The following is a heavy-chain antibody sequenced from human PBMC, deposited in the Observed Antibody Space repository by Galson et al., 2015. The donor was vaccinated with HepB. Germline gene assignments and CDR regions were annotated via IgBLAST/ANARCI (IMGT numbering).Heavy chain of an antibody. J-gene: IGHJ6*02. V-gene: IGHV3-30*18. CDR2: IPYDGSNK. CDR3: AKDLWSRGALGYYYYYGMDV. CDR1: GFTFSIYG. Sequence: SLRLSCAASGFTFSIYGMHWVRQAPGKGLEGVAVIPYDGSNKYYGDSVKGRFTISRDNSKNTLYLQMNSLRPEDTAVYYCAKDLWSRGALGYYYYYGMDVWGQGTMVTVSS. D-gene: IGHD3-3*01.